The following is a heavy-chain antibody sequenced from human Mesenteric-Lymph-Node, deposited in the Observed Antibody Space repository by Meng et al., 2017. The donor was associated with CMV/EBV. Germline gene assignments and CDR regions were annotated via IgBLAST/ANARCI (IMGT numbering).Heavy chain of an antibody. CDR2: LSYDGSNE. J-gene: IGHJ4*02. V-gene: IGHV3-30*04. D-gene: IGHD2-8*01. Sequence: GGSLKISCTASGFTFKNYPIHWVRQAPGKGLEWVAALSYDGSNEYWADSMRGRFTISRDNFENTAYLQMNSLRPEDTAVYYCARVGGDGVWAFDFWGQGTLVTVSS. CDR3: ARVGGDGVWAFDF. CDR1: GFTFKNYP.